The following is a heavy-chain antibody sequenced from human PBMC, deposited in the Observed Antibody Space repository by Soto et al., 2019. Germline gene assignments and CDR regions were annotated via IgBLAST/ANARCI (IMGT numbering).Heavy chain of an antibody. Sequence: EVQLLDSGGRLVQPGASLRLSCAASGFTFSSYAMSWVRQAPGKGLEWVSSISSSSSYIYYADSVKGRFTISRDNAKNSLYLQMNSLRAEDTAVYCCARAGYGADWGQGTLVTVSS. CDR1: GFTFSSYA. J-gene: IGHJ4*02. CDR3: ARAGYGAD. CDR2: ISSSSSYI. V-gene: IGHV3-21*01. D-gene: IGHD5-12*01.